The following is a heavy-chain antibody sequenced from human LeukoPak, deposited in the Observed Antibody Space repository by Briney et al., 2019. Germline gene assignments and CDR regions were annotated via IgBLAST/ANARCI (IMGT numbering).Heavy chain of an antibody. V-gene: IGHV4-28*05. CDR3: ARKTTTGPTKAAFGI. J-gene: IGHJ3*02. Sequence: SETLSLTCAVSGYSISTSNYWAWIRQPPGKGLEWIGHIYYSGGIYYNPSLKSRVTMSVDTSKNQFSLKLSSVTAVDTAVYYCARKTTTGPTKAAFGIWGQGTMLTVSS. CDR1: GYSISTSNY. CDR2: IYYSGGI. D-gene: IGHD4-17*01.